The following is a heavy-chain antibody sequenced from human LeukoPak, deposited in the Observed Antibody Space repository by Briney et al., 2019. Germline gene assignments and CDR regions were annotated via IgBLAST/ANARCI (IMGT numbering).Heavy chain of an antibody. D-gene: IGHD2-8*02. CDR1: GFTFSDYY. J-gene: IGHJ4*02. V-gene: IGHV3-11*01. Sequence: GGSLRLSCAASGFTFSDYYMSWIRQAPGKGLEWVSYISSSGSTIYYADSVKGRFTISRDNAKNSLYLQMNSLRAEDTALYYCAKDTGYREKNFDYWGQGTLVTVSS. CDR3: AKDTGYREKNFDY. CDR2: ISSSGSTI.